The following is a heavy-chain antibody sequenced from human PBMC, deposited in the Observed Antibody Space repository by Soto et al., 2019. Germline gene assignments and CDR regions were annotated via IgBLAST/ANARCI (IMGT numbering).Heavy chain of an antibody. V-gene: IGHV4-59*01. D-gene: IGHD6-19*01. J-gene: IGHJ4*02. CDR2: ISYSGNN. Sequence: SETLSLTCTVSGGSISSYYWSWIRQPPGKGLEWIGYISYSGNNNYNPSLKSQVTLSVDTSKNQFSLKLSSVTAADTAVYYCAREGVHSSGWYGDFDYWGQGTLVTVSS. CDR1: GGSISSYY. CDR3: AREGVHSSGWYGDFDY.